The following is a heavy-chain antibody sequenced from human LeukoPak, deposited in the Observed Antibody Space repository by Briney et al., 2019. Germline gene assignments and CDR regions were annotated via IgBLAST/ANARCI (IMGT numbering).Heavy chain of an antibody. CDR2: ISSSSSTI. CDR3: ARGEGWL. CDR1: GFTFSSYA. J-gene: IGHJ4*02. V-gene: IGHV3-48*01. Sequence: GGSLRLPCAASGFTFSSYAMSWVRQAPGKGLEWVSYISSSSSTIYYADSVKGRFTISRDNAKNSLYLQMNSLRAEDTAVYYCARGEGWLWGQGTLVTVSS. D-gene: IGHD6-19*01.